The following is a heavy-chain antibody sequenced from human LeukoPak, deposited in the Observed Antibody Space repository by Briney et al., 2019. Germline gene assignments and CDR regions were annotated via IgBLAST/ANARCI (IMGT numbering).Heavy chain of an antibody. V-gene: IGHV1-2*02. D-gene: IGHD4-23*01. J-gene: IGHJ6*03. CDR1: GYTFTGYY. Sequence: ASVKVSCKASGYTFTGYYMHWVRQAPGQGLEWMGWINPNSGGTNYAQKLQGRVTMTRDTSISTAYMELSRLRSDDTAVYYCARDYGGKGFDYYMDVWGKGTTVTVSS. CDR3: ARDYGGKGFDYYMDV. CDR2: INPNSGGT.